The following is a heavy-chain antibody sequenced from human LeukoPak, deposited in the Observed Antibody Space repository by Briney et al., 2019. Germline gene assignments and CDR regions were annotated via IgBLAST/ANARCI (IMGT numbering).Heavy chain of an antibody. CDR3: ARRTYCSGGSCPWGWFDP. CDR1: GGSISSYY. J-gene: IGHJ5*02. D-gene: IGHD2-15*01. CDR2: IYTSGST. V-gene: IGHV4-4*09. Sequence: PSETLSLTCTVSGGSISSYYWSWIRQPPGKGLEWIGYIYTSGSTNYNPSLKSRVTISVDTSKNQFSLKLSFVTAADTAVYYCARRTYCSGGSCPWGWFDPWGQGTLVTVSS.